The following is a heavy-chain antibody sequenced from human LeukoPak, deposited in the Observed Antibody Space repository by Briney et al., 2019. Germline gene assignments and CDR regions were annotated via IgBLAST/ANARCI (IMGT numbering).Heavy chain of an antibody. Sequence: SVKVSCKASGGTFSSYAISWVRQAPGQGLEWMGRIIPILGIANYAQKFQGRVTITADKSTSTTYMELSSLRSEDTAVYYCARPSRVVPAALYYYYGMDVWGQGTTVTVSS. CDR2: IIPILGIA. V-gene: IGHV1-69*04. CDR1: GGTFSSYA. CDR3: ARPSRVVPAALYYYYGMDV. J-gene: IGHJ6*02. D-gene: IGHD2-2*01.